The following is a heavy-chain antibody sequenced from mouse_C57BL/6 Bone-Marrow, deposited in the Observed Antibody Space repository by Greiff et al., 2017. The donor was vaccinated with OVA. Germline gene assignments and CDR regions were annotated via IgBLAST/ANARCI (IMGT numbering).Heavy chain of an antibody. CDR2: ISYDGSN. D-gene: IGHD1-1*01. Sequence: VQLQQSGPGLVKPSQSLSLTCSVTGYSITSGYYWNWIRQFPGNQLEWMGYISYDGSNNYNPSLKNRISITRDTSKNQFFLKLNSVTTEDTATYYCARVNYGSSYDYFDYWGQGTTLTVSS. V-gene: IGHV3-6*01. J-gene: IGHJ2*01. CDR3: ARVNYGSSYDYFDY. CDR1: GYSITSGYY.